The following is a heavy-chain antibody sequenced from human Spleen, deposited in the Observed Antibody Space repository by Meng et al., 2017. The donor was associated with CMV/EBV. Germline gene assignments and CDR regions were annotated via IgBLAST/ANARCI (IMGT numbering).Heavy chain of an antibody. CDR1: GGSISSYY. Sequence: CTVSGGSISSYYWSWIRQPPGKGLEWTGYIYYSGSTNYNPSLKSRVTISVDTSKNQFSLKLSSVTAADTAVYYCARGIAVAGTQPFDYWGQGTLVTVSS. D-gene: IGHD6-19*01. CDR2: IYYSGST. V-gene: IGHV4-59*01. J-gene: IGHJ4*02. CDR3: ARGIAVAGTQPFDY.